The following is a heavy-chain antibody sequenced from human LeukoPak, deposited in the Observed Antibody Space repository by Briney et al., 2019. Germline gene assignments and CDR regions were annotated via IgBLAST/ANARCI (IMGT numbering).Heavy chain of an antibody. D-gene: IGHD2-2*01. V-gene: IGHV3-30-3*01. Sequence: GGSLRLSCAASGFTFSSYAMHWVRQAPGKGLEWVAVISYDGSNKYYADSVKGRFTISRDNSKNTLYLQMNSLRAEDTAVYYCARDRDIVVVPAALNPGAFDIWGQGTMVTVSS. CDR1: GFTFSSYA. CDR2: ISYDGSNK. J-gene: IGHJ3*02. CDR3: ARDRDIVVVPAALNPGAFDI.